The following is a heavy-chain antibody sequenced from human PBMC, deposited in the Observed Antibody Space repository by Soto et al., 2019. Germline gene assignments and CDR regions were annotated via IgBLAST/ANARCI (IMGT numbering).Heavy chain of an antibody. CDR1: GFTFSSYA. CDR2: ISGSGGST. D-gene: IGHD3-9*01. Sequence: EVQLLESGGGLVQPGGSLRLSCAASGFTFSSYAMSWVRQAPGKGLEWVSAISGSGGSTYYADSVKGRFTISRDNSKNTLYLQMNSLRAEDTAVYYCAKDDYDILTGFIPVPPPSGPRYGMDVWGQGTTVTVSS. CDR3: AKDDYDILTGFIPVPPPSGPRYGMDV. J-gene: IGHJ6*02. V-gene: IGHV3-23*01.